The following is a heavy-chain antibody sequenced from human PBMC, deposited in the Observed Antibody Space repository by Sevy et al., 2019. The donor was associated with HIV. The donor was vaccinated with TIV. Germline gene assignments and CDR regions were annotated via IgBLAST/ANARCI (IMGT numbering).Heavy chain of an antibody. CDR3: ARGAVVIGTAATPVLDF. D-gene: IGHD2-2*01. V-gene: IGHV4-4*09. CDR1: DDSINSYY. CDR2: IYNNIGTT. Sequence: ETLSLTCSVSDDSINSYYWSWIRQPPGKGLEWIGYIYNNIGTTSYNPSLTSRVTISVDTSKNQFSLKLTSVTAADTAVYYCARGAVVIGTAATPVLDFWGQGSLVTVSS. J-gene: IGHJ4*02.